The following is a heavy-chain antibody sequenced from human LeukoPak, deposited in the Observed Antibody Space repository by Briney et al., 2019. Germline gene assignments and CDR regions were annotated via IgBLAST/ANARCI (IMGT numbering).Heavy chain of an antibody. CDR1: SGSISSGGYY. CDR3: ARDADSSSWYRIY. D-gene: IGHD6-13*01. J-gene: IGHJ4*02. V-gene: IGHV4-39*07. CDR2: IYHSGST. Sequence: TSQTLSLTCTVSSGSISSGGYYWGWIRQPPGKGLEWIGSIYHSGSTYYNPSLKSRVTISVDTSKNQFSLKLSSVTAADTAVYYCARDADSSSWYRIYWGQGTLVTVSS.